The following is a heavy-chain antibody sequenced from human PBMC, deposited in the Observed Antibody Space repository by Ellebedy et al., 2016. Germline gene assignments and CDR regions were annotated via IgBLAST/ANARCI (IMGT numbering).Heavy chain of an antibody. CDR3: ARDPNGDLYYGMDV. V-gene: IGHV1-2*04. J-gene: IGHJ6*02. CDR2: INPNSGGT. Sequence: ASVKVSCKASGYTFTGYYMHWVRQAPGQGLEWMGWINPNSGGTNYAQKFQGWVTMTRDTSISTAYMELSRLRSDDTAVYYCARDPNGDLYYGMDVWGQGTTVTVSS. CDR1: GYTFTGYY. D-gene: IGHD4-17*01.